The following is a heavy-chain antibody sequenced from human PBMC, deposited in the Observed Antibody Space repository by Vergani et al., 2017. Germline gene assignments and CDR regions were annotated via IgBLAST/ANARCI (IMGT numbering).Heavy chain of an antibody. CDR2: IYHSGST. CDR1: GGFIGSGGYS. V-gene: IGHV4-30-2*01. D-gene: IGHD1-1*01. J-gene: IGHJ4*02. Sequence: QLQLQESGSGLVKPSQTLSLTCAVSGGFIGSGGYSWSWIRQPPGEGLEWIGYIYHSGSTYYNPSLKSRVTISVDRSKNQFSLKLSSVTAADTAVYYCARKNYNWNVHDYWGQGTLVTVSS. CDR3: ARKNYNWNVHDY.